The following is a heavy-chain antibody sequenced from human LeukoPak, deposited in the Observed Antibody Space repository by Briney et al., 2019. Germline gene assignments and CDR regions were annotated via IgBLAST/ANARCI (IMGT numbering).Heavy chain of an antibody. V-gene: IGHV4-59*01. CDR1: GGSISSYY. D-gene: IGHD3-3*01. J-gene: IGHJ4*02. Sequence: SETLSLTCTVSGGSISSYYWSWIRQPPGKGLEWIGYIYYSGSTNYNPSLKSRVTISVDTSKNQFSLKLSSVTAADTAVYYCARGAFWSPNHYFDYWGQGTLVTVSS. CDR3: ARGAFWSPNHYFDY. CDR2: IYYSGST.